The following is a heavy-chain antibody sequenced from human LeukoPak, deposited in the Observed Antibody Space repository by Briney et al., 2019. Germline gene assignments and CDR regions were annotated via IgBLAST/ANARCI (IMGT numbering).Heavy chain of an antibody. D-gene: IGHD2-8*01. V-gene: IGHV3-30*09. CDR1: GFTFRNYA. CDR3: ARAKRGLTDY. Sequence: GGSLRLSCAASGFTFRNYAVHWVRQAPGKGLEWVAVISYDGNHTFYADSVKGRFAISRDNSKNTLFLQMSALRADDTAVYYYARAKRGLTDYWGQGTLVTVSS. J-gene: IGHJ4*02. CDR2: ISYDGNHT.